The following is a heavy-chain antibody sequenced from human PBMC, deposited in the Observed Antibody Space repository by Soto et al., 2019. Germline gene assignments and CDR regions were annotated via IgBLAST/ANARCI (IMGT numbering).Heavy chain of an antibody. D-gene: IGHD2-15*01. Sequence: ASLRVSCKASGCTFSSYYMQWVRQAPGQGVEWMGIINPSGGSTSYAQKVQGRVTISFDTPKSHLSVRLTSVTSAATAVSFCASQGGGHSFVDARPYCMGVWGTGHTVTVSS. CDR3: ASQGGGHSFVDARPYCMGV. J-gene: IGHJ6*03. CDR1: GCTFSSYY. CDR2: INPSGGST. V-gene: IGHV1-46*01.